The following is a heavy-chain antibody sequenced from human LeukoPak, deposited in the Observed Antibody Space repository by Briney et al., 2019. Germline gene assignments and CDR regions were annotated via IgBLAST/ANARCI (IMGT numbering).Heavy chain of an antibody. J-gene: IGHJ4*02. CDR3: ARLDASTSPSLDY. CDR2: IFPDDSDT. Sequence: HGESLKISCKGSGYSITSDWIAWVRQMPGKGLEWMGIIFPDDSDTRYSPSFQGQVTISADKSINTAYLQWSSLKASDTAMYYCARLDASTSPSLDYWGQGTLVTVSS. CDR1: GYSITSDW. D-gene: IGHD6-6*01. V-gene: IGHV5-51*01.